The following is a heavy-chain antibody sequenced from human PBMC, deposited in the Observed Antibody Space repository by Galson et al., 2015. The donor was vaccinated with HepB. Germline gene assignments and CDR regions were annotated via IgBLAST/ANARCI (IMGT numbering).Heavy chain of an antibody. CDR1: GYSFTSYW. Sequence: QSGAEVKKPGESLKISCKGSGYSFTSYWIGWVRQMPGKGLEWMGIIYPGDSDTRYSPSFQGQVTISADKSISTAYLQWSSLKASDTAIYYCARRLVGEGIAVAENYFDYWGQGTLVTVSS. J-gene: IGHJ4*02. CDR3: ARRLVGEGIAVAENYFDY. V-gene: IGHV5-51*01. D-gene: IGHD6-19*01. CDR2: IYPGDSDT.